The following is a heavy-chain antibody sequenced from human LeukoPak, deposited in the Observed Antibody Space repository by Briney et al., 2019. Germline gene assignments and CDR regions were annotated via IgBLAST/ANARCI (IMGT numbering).Heavy chain of an antibody. V-gene: IGHV1-2*06. J-gene: IGHJ4*02. CDR2: INPNSGGT. Sequence: ASVKVSCKASGGTFSSYTISWVRQAPGQGLEWMGRINPNSGGTNYAQKFQGRVTMTRDTSISTAYMELSRLRSDDTAVYYCARVDIGIVVVTSFDYWGQGTLVTVSS. CDR1: GGTFSSYT. D-gene: IGHD3-22*01. CDR3: ARVDIGIVVVTSFDY.